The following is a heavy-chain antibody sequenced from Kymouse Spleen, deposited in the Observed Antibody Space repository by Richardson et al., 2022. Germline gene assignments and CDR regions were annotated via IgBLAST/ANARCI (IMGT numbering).Heavy chain of an antibody. Sequence: EVQLVESGGGLVQPGGSLRLSCAASGFTFSSYAMSWVRQAPGKGLEWVSAISGSGGSTYYADSVKGRFTISRDNSKNTLYLQMNSLRAEDTAVYYCAKDRDTAMVPYYYYYGMDVWGQGTTVTVSS. D-gene: IGHD5-18,IGHD5-18*01. J-gene: IGHJ6*02. CDR3: AKDRDTAMVPYYYYYGMDV. CDR1: GFTFSSYA. CDR2: ISGSGGST. V-gene: IGHV3-23*04.